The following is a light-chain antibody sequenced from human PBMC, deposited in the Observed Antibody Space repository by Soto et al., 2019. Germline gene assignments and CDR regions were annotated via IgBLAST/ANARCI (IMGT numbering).Light chain of an antibody. J-gene: IGKJ5*01. CDR2: GAS. V-gene: IGKV3-20*01. Sequence: EIVLTQSPGTLSLSPVERATLSGMASQSVSNNYLAWYQQKPGQAPRLLIYGASNRATGIPDRFSGSGSGTDFTLTISRLQSEDFAVYFCQQYNNWPITFGQGTRLEIK. CDR3: QQYNNWPIT. CDR1: QSVSNNY.